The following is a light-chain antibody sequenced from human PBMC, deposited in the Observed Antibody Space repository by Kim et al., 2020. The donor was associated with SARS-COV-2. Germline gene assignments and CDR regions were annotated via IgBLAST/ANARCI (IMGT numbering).Light chain of an antibody. CDR2: GKN. J-gene: IGLJ3*02. Sequence: SSELTQDPAVSVALGQTVRITCQGDSLRSYYATWYQQKPGQAPILVIYGKNNRPSGIPDRFSGSSSGNTASLTITGTQAGDGADYYCNSRDSNDNVVFGGGTQLTVL. CDR3: NSRDSNDNVV. CDR1: SLRSYY. V-gene: IGLV3-19*01.